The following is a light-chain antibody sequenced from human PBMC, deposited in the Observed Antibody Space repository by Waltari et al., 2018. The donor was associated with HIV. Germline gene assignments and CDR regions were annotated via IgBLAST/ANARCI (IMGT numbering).Light chain of an antibody. V-gene: IGKV1-13*02. Sequence: AIQLTQSPSSLSASIGDRVTITCRASQGMSSALAWYQQKPGNIPKLLIYDASTWQSGVPSRFSGSGSGTDFTLTISYLQPEDFATYYCQQFNSYPLNFGPGTKVDIK. CDR2: DAS. J-gene: IGKJ3*01. CDR1: QGMSSA. CDR3: QQFNSYPLN.